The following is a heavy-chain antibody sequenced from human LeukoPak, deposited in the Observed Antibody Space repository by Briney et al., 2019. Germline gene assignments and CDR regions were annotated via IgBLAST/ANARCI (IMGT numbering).Heavy chain of an antibody. D-gene: IGHD3-22*01. CDR1: GGTFSSYA. CDR3: ARDNLYYYDSSGYYPYYFDY. Sequence: SVKVSCKASGGTFSSYAISWVRQAPGQGLEWMGGIIPTFGTANYAQKFQGRVTITADESTSTAYMELSSLRSEDTAVYYCARDNLYYYDSSGYYPYYFDYWGQGTLVTVSS. J-gene: IGHJ4*02. V-gene: IGHV1-69*13. CDR2: IIPTFGTA.